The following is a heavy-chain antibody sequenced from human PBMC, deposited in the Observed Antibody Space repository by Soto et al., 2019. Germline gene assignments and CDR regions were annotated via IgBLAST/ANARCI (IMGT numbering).Heavy chain of an antibody. J-gene: IGHJ4*02. V-gene: IGHV4-59*08. CDR2: IYNSGST. D-gene: IGHD3-10*01. Sequence: SETMSLSSTVSGGTISSYYWPWIRKPPGKGLEWIGFIYNSGSTHYNPSLRSRVTISVDTSKNQFSLKLRSVTAADTAVYYCASMGYHYGSGSYPLDYWGQGTLVTVSS. CDR1: GGTISSYY. CDR3: ASMGYHYGSGSYPLDY.